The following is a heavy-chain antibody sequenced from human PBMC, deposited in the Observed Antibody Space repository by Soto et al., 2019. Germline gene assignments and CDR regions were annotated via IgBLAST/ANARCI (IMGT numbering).Heavy chain of an antibody. J-gene: IGHJ1*01. CDR1: GFTVSSNY. V-gene: IGHV3-66*01. CDR3: ARDGMTTVTPEYFQH. D-gene: IGHD4-17*01. CDR2: IYSGGST. Sequence: EVQLVESGGGLVQPGGSLRLSCAASGFTVSSNYMSWVRQAPGKGLEWVSVIYSGGSTYYADSVKGRFTISRDNSKNTLYLQMNSLRAEDTAVYYCARDGMTTVTPEYFQHWGQGTLVTVSS.